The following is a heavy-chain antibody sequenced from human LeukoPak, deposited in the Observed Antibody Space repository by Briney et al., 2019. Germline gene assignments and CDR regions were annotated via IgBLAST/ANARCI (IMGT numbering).Heavy chain of an antibody. D-gene: IGHD2-2*01. J-gene: IGHJ4*02. CDR1: GGSFSGYY. CDR3: ARGIVVVPAASFDY. V-gene: IGHV4-34*01. CDR2: INHSGST. Sequence: SETLSLTCAVYGGSFSGYYWSWIRQPPGKGLEWIGEINHSGSTNYNPSLKSRVTTSVDTSKNQFSLKLSSVTAADTAVYYCARGIVVVPAASFDYWGQGTLVTVSS.